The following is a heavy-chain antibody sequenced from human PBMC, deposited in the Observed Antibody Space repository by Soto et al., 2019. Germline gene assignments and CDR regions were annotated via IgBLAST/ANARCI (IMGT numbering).Heavy chain of an antibody. D-gene: IGHD6-6*01. CDR3: AGRYSTSHQSFAY. V-gene: IGHV4-38-2*01. J-gene: IGHJ4*02. Sequence: PLETVSLTCAVSGYSISSGYHWGCIRQPPGKGLEWLGIINHSENTYYNPSLKSRVTMSVDTSKNQFSLNLSSVTAADTAIYYGAGRYSTSHQSFAYWGQGALVTVSS. CDR2: INHSENT. CDR1: GYSISSGYH.